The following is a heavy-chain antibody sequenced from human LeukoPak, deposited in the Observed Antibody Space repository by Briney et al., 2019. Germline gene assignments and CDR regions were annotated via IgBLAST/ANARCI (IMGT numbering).Heavy chain of an antibody. J-gene: IGHJ4*02. CDR1: GGSXXGXY. D-gene: IGHD6-19*01. CDR2: INNSGST. CDR3: ARVNSSGWYYFDY. V-gene: IGHV4-34*01. Sequence: ETLSLTXXXXGGSXXGXYWRWIRQPPGKGLEWMGEINNSGSTNYNPSLKRRVTISVDTSKKQFSLKLSSVTAADTAVYYCARVNSSGWYYFDYWGQGTLVTVSS.